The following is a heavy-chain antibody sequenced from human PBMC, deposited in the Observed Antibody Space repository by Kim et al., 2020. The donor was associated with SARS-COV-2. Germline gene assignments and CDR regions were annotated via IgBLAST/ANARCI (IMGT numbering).Heavy chain of an antibody. CDR2: ISSSSSYI. D-gene: IGHD1-26*01. CDR1: GFTFSSYS. Sequence: GGSLRLSCAASGFTFSSYSMNWVRQAPGKGLEWVSSISSSSSYIYYADSVKGRFTISRDNAKNSLYLQMNSLRAEDTAVYYCARDGLVGASMGYYYYGMDAWGEGTTVTVSS. V-gene: IGHV3-21*01. J-gene: IGHJ6*04. CDR3: ARDGLVGASMGYYYYGMDA.